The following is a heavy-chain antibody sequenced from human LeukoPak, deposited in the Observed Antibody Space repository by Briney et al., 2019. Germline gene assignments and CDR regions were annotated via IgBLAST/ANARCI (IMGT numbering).Heavy chain of an antibody. CDR1: GYTFTSYD. Sequence: GASVKVSCMASGYTFTSYDINWVRQATGQGLEWMGWMNPNSGNTGYAQKSQGRVTMTRNTSISTAYMELSSLRSEDTAVYYCARGYKDIVVVVAAGYGMDVWGQGTTVTVSS. D-gene: IGHD2-15*01. CDR2: MNPNSGNT. J-gene: IGHJ6*02. V-gene: IGHV1-8*01. CDR3: ARGYKDIVVVVAAGYGMDV.